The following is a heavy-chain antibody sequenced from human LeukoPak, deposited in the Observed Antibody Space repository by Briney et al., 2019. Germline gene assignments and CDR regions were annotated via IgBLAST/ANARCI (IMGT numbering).Heavy chain of an antibody. D-gene: IGHD6-13*01. J-gene: IGHJ3*02. Sequence: GGSLRLSCAASGFTFSSYSMNWVRQTPGKGLEWVSYMSSSSSYIYYADSVKDRFTISRDNAKNSLHLQMSSLRAEDTAVYYCARRAAAGRDDAFDMWGQGTMVTVSS. CDR3: ARRAAAGRDDAFDM. CDR1: GFTFSSYS. CDR2: MSSSSSYI. V-gene: IGHV3-21*01.